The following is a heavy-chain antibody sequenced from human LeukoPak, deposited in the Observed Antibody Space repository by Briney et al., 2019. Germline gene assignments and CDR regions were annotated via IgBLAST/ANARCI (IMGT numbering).Heavy chain of an antibody. CDR1: SVSISSYY. CDR3: ARDSSDDYYYYVRDV. CDR2: IYYSGST. D-gene: IGHD6-6*01. V-gene: IGHV4-59*01. Sequence: SETLSLTCTVSSVSISSYYWIWLRQPPGKGREWIGYIYYSGSTNYNPCLKSLVTISVDTPKHHVSLKRSSVTAADTAVYYCARDSSDDYYYYVRDVWAQGTTVSVSS. J-gene: IGHJ6*02.